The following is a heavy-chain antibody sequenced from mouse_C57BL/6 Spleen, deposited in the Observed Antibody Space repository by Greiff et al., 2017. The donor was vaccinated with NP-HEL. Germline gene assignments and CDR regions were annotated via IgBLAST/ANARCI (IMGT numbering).Heavy chain of an antibody. V-gene: IGHV1-18*01. CDR3: ARPLIYYYGSSYAMDY. Sequence: VQLQQSGPELVKPGASVKIPCKASGYTFTDYNMDWVKQSHGKSLEWIGDINPNNGGTIYNQKFKGKATLTVDKSSSTAYMELRSLTSEDTAVYYCARPLIYYYGSSYAMDYWGQGTSVTVSS. D-gene: IGHD1-1*01. CDR1: GYTFTDYN. J-gene: IGHJ4*01. CDR2: INPNNGGT.